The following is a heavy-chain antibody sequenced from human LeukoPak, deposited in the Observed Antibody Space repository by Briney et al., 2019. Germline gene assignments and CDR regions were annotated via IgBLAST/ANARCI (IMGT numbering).Heavy chain of an antibody. CDR3: VRAHYLDDN. CDR1: GYTFTAYY. V-gene: IGHV1-2*02. J-gene: IGHJ4*02. D-gene: IGHD1-1*01. Sequence: ASVKVSCKASGYTFTAYYLHWVRQAPGQGLEYVGWINPNSGATNCAQKFQGRITMTRDTSTSTGYMELSSLTSDDTALYYCVRAHYLDDNWGQGTLITVSS. CDR2: INPNSGAT.